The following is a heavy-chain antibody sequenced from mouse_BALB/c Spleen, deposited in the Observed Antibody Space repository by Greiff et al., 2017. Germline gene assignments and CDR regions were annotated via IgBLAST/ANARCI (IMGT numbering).Heavy chain of an antibody. CDR2: IHYSGST. CDR1: GYSITSGYS. CDR3: ARSPYYGNLYYAMDY. Sequence: EVKLMESGPDLVKPSQSLSLTCTVTGYSITSGYSWHWIRQFPGNKLEWMGYIHYSGSTNYNPSLKSRISITRDTSKNQFFLQLNSVTTEDTATYYCARSPYYGNLYYAMDYWGQGTSVTVSS. V-gene: IGHV3-1*02. D-gene: IGHD2-10*01. J-gene: IGHJ4*01.